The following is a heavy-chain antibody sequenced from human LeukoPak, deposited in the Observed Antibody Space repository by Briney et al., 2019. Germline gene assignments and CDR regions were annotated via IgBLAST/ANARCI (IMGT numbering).Heavy chain of an antibody. CDR2: ISYDGSNK. Sequence: GGSLRLSCAASGFTFSSYGMHWVRQAPGKGLEWVAVISYDGSNKYYADSVKGRFTISRDNSKNTLYLQMNSLRAEDTAVYYCAKDAYDFWSGVGSLNWLDPWGQGTLVTVSS. V-gene: IGHV3-30*18. J-gene: IGHJ5*02. D-gene: IGHD3-3*01. CDR1: GFTFSSYG. CDR3: AKDAYDFWSGVGSLNWLDP.